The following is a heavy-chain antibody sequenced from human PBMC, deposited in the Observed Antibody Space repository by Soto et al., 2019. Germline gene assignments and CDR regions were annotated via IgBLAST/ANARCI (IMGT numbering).Heavy chain of an antibody. CDR2: ISGSGGST. J-gene: IGHJ6*02. Sequence: EVQLLESGGGLVQPGGSLRLLCAASGFTFSSYAMSWVRQAPGKGLEWVSDISGSGGSTYYADSVKGRFTISRDNSKSTLYLQMNSLSAEDTAIYFCAKGRGTITRYFSMDVWGQGTTVTVSS. V-gene: IGHV3-23*01. CDR1: GFTFSSYA. CDR3: AKGRGTITRYFSMDV. D-gene: IGHD1-20*01.